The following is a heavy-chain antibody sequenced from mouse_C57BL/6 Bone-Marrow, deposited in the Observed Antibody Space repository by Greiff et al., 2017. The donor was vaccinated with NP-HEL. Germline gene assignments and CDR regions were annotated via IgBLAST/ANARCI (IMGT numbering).Heavy chain of an antibody. CDR1: GYTFTDYN. D-gene: IGHD1-1*01. Sequence: EVKLMESGPELVKPGASVKIPCKASGYTFTDYNMDWVKQSHGKSLEWIGDINPNNGGTIYNQKFKGKATLTVDKSSSTAYMELRSLTSEDTAVYYCARLPYGSRVLYAMDYWGQGTSVTVSS. CDR2: INPNNGGT. J-gene: IGHJ4*01. V-gene: IGHV1-18*01. CDR3: ARLPYGSRVLYAMDY.